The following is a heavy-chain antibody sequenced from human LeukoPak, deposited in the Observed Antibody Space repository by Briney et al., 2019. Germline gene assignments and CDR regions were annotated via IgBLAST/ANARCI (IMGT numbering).Heavy chain of an antibody. J-gene: IGHJ4*02. V-gene: IGHV3-30*02. D-gene: IGHD2-15*01. Sequence: QSGGSLRLSCAASGFTFSSYGMHWVRQAPGKGLEWVAFMRYDGSNKYYADSVKGRFTISRDNSKNTLYLQMNSLRAEDTAVYYCAKVLSVVVAATLLDYWGQGTLVTVSS. CDR1: GFTFSSYG. CDR2: MRYDGSNK. CDR3: AKVLSVVVAATLLDY.